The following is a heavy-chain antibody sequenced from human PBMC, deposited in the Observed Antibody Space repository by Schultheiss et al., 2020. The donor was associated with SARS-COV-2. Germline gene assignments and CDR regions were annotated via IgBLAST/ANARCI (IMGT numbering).Heavy chain of an antibody. V-gene: IGHV3-23*01. CDR3: AKIGYCSSTSCPYYYYYMDV. CDR2: ISGSGGST. Sequence: GESLKISCAASGFTFSSYAMSWVRQAPGKGLEWVSAISGSGGSTYYADSVKGRFTISRDNSKNTLYLQMNSLRAEDTAVYYCAKIGYCSSTSCPYYYYYMDVWGKGTTVTVSS. CDR1: GFTFSSYA. D-gene: IGHD2-2*01. J-gene: IGHJ6*03.